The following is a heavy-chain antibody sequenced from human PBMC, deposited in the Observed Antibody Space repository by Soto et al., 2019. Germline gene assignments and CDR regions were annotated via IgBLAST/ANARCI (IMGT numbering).Heavy chain of an antibody. CDR3: APQGVGATGYLY. Sequence: HPGGSLRLSCVVSGFTLGGFGMNWVRQAPGKGLEWVSYISDSGSHMYYADSVKGRFTISRDSAKNSLYLQMNSLRVEDTAVYYCAPQGVGATGYLYWGQGTLVTVS. CDR1: GFTLGGFG. CDR2: ISDSGSHM. D-gene: IGHD1-26*01. V-gene: IGHV3-48*01. J-gene: IGHJ4*02.